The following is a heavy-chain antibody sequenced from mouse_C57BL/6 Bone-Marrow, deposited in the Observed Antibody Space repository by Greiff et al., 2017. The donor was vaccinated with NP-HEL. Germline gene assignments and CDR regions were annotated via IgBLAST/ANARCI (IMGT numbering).Heavy chain of an antibody. J-gene: IGHJ3*01. CDR3: AIIRFAY. Sequence: QVQLKESGPGLVAPSQSLSITCTVSGFSLTSYGVDWVRQPPGKGLEWLGLIWGGGSTNYYSAPMSRLSISKDNSKSQVFLKMNRLQTDDTAMYYCAIIRFAYWGQGTLVTVSA. CDR1: GFSLTSYG. CDR2: IWGGGST. V-gene: IGHV2-9*01.